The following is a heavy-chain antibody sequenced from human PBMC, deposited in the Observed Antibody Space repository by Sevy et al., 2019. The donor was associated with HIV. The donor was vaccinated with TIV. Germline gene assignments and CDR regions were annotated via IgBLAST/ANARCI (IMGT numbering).Heavy chain of an antibody. Sequence: GGSLRLSCAASGFTVSSNYMSWVHQAPGKGLEWVSVIYSGGSTYYADAVKGRFTISRDNSKNTLYLQMNSLRAEDTAVYYCAREGTSSYQGTIQHWGQGTLVTVSS. CDR1: GFTVSSNY. V-gene: IGHV3-53*01. J-gene: IGHJ1*01. CDR3: AREGTSSYQGTIQH. D-gene: IGHD2-2*01. CDR2: IYSGGST.